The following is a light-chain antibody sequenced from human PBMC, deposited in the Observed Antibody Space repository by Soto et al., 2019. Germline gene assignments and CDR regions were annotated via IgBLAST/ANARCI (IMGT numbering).Light chain of an antibody. Sequence: QSALTQPASVSGSPGQSITISCTGTSSDIGRYTYVSWYQQHPGKAPKLMIFDVSDRPSGVSNRFSGSKSGNTASLTISGLQTEDEADYYCSSYTSGSALVVFGTGTKLTVL. V-gene: IGLV2-14*03. CDR3: SSYTSGSALVV. CDR2: DVS. CDR1: SSDIGRYTY. J-gene: IGLJ1*01.